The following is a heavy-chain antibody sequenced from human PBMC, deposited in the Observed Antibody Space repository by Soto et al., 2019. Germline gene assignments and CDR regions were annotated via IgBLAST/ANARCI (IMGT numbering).Heavy chain of an antibody. CDR2: INRSGNST. Sequence: ASVKVSCKASGFTFTSYYTHWVRQAPGQGLEWMGSINRSGNSTIYAQKFQGRVTMTRDSSTSTLYMELSSLRSEDTAVYYCARDNSARADVEFWWFDPWGQGTLVTVSS. J-gene: IGHJ5*02. D-gene: IGHD1-26*01. CDR1: GFTFTSYY. CDR3: ARDNSARADVEFWWFDP. V-gene: IGHV1-46*01.